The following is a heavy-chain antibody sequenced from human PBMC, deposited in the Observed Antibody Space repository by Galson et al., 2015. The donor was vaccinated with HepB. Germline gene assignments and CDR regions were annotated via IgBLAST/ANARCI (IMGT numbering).Heavy chain of an antibody. J-gene: IGHJ3*01. D-gene: IGHD2-15*01. CDR2: IYPGDADI. V-gene: IGHV5-51*03. CDR3: ARRLATPHTARDAFDV. CDR1: GYSFSRYW. Sequence: QSGAEVKKPGESLKISCKGSGYSFSRYWIGWVRQMPGKGLECMGIIYPGDADIIYSPSFQGQVAISADRSTNTAYVQWTSLKASDTALYYCARRLATPHTARDAFDVWGQGTMVTV.